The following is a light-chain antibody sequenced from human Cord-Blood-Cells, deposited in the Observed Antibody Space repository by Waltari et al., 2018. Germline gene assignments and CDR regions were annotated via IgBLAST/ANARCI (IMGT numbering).Light chain of an antibody. Sequence: EIVLTQSPATRSWSPGERATSSCRASQSVSIYLAWYQQKPGQAPRLLIYDASNRATGIPARFSGSGSGTDFTLTISSLEPEDFAVYYCQQRSNWPWTFGQGTKVEIK. CDR1: QSVSIY. V-gene: IGKV3-11*01. CDR3: QQRSNWPWT. CDR2: DAS. J-gene: IGKJ1*01.